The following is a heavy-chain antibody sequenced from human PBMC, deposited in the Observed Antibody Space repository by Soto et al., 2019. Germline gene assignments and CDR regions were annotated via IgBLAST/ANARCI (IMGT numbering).Heavy chain of an antibody. J-gene: IGHJ4*02. V-gene: IGHV4-4*09. CDR2: IFPTGTT. CDR1: GDSMNSEY. Sequence: QVQLQESGPGLVRPSETLSLTCSVSGDSMNSEYWPWIRQTPGKGLEWIGYIFPTGTTNYNPSLKSRVIISVDRSKNHFSLDLFSVTAADTAIYYCARCMGYDDSGRFDPTFDRWGQGTRVTVSS. CDR3: ARCMGYDDSGRFDPTFDR. D-gene: IGHD3-22*01.